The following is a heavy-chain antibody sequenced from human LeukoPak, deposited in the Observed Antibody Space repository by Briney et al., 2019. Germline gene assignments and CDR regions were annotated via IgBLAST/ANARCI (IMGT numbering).Heavy chain of an antibody. CDR3: ATMVQGVYTYFGS. CDR1: GGSISGYY. V-gene: IGHV4-59*01. CDR2: IYYSGST. Sequence: SETLSLTCTVSGGSISGYYWSWIRQPPGKGLEWIGYIYYSGSTNYNPSLKSRVTMSLDTSKNQLSLKLSSVTAADTAVYYCATMVQGVYTYFGSWGQGNLVAVSS. D-gene: IGHD3-10*01. J-gene: IGHJ4*02.